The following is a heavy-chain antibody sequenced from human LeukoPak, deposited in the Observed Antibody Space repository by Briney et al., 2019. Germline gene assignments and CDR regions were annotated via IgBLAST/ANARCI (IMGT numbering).Heavy chain of an antibody. V-gene: IGHV3-23*01. D-gene: IGHD3-10*02. CDR2: ISAIGRTP. J-gene: IGHJ4*02. Sequence: GGSLRLSCAASGFTLTSYAMSWVRQAPGKGLHWGSTISAIGRTPYYADSVKGRFTISTDTSKNTLYLQLNTLGADDTAVYYCAKDLFGHGWGLYYFDYWGQGTLVTVSS. CDR1: GFTLTSYA. CDR3: AKDLFGHGWGLYYFDY.